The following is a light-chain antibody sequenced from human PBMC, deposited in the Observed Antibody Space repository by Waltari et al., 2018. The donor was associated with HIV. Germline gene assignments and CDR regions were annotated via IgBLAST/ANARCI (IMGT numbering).Light chain of an antibody. Sequence: QSVLTQPASVSGSPGQSITISCTGTSSNVGSDDLVSWYQQHPGEAPKLIIYEVTKRPSGVSNRFSGSNAGNTASLTISVLQAEDEADYYCCSCPRSGIRYVFGTGTKVTVL. V-gene: IGLV2-23*02. CDR2: EVT. CDR3: CSCPRSGIRYV. CDR1: SSNVGSDDL. J-gene: IGLJ1*01.